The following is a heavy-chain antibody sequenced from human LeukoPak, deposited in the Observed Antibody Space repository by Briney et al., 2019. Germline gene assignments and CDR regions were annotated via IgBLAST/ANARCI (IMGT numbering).Heavy chain of an antibody. CDR3: AKGAQQFNYFDY. J-gene: IGHJ4*02. CDR1: GFKFDDYA. CDR2: ITWNSGRL. D-gene: IGHD4-11*01. V-gene: IGHV3-9*01. Sequence: GGSLRLSCATSGFKFDDYAMHWVRQAPGMGLEWISGITWNSGRLDYADSVKGRFTISRDGDKKSLYLQMNSLRPEDAAVYFCAKGAQQFNYFDYWGPGTLVTVSS.